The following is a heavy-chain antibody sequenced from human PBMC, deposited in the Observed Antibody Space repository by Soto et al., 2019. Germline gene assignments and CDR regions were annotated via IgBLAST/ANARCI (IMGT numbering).Heavy chain of an antibody. CDR1: GYTFTSYD. CDR2: MNPYSGNT. Sequence: QVQLVQSGAEGKKPGASVKVSCKASGYTFTSYDIHWVRRATGQGPEWMGWMNPYSGNTVYAQKFPCRVTMTRNTSMSTAYMELSSLRSEDTAVYYCARTRFGAVAGTWGQGTLVTVSS. D-gene: IGHD6-19*01. J-gene: IGHJ5*02. CDR3: ARTRFGAVAGT. V-gene: IGHV1-8*01.